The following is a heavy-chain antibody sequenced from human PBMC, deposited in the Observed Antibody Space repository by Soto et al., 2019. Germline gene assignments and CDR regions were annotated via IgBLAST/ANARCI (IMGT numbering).Heavy chain of an antibody. J-gene: IGHJ4*02. V-gene: IGHV4-39*01. Sequence: PSETLSLTCTVSGGSISISSYYWGWIRQPPGKGLEWIGSIYYSGSTYYNPSLKSRVTISVDTSKNQFSLKLSSVTAADTAVYYCARRPYGGNSGFDYWGQGTLVTVSS. CDR3: ARRPYGGNSGFDY. CDR2: IYYSGST. CDR1: GGSISISSYY. D-gene: IGHD2-21*02.